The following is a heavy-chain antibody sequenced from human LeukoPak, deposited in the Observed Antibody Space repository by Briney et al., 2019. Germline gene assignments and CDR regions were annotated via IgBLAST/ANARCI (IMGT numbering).Heavy chain of an antibody. CDR3: ARRPRRDGYNYRDY. CDR2: IYYRGST. CDR1: GASISSYY. D-gene: IGHD5-24*01. J-gene: IGHJ4*02. V-gene: IGHV4-59*08. Sequence: PSETLSLTCTVSGASISSYYWSWIRQPPGKGLEWIGYIYYRGSTNYNPSLKSRVTISVDTSKNQFSLKLSSVTAADTAVYYCARRPRRDGYNYRDYWGQGTLVTVSS.